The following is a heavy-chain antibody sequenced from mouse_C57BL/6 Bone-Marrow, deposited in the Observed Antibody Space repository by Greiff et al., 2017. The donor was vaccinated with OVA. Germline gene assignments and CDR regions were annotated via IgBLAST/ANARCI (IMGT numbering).Heavy chain of an antibody. CDR2: LSSGGSYT. CDR3: ARRSPWLAY. V-gene: IGHV5-6*01. CDR1: GFTFSSSG. J-gene: IGHJ3*01. Sequence: EVQLVESGGDLVKPGGSLKLSCAASGFTFSSSGMSWVRQTPDKRLAWVATLSSGGSYTYYPDSVKGRFTISRDNAKNTLYLQMSSLKSEDTAMYYCARRSPWLAYWGQGTLVTVSA.